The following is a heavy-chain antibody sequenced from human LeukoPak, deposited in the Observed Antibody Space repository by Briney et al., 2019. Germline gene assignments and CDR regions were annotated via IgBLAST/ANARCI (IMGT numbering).Heavy chain of an antibody. Sequence: PGGSLRLSCAASGFTFSSYWMSWVRQAPGKGLEWVAVISYDGSNKYYADSVKGRFTISRDNSKNTLYLQMNSLRAEDTAIYYCARSLPYGTTWYGRSDFWGQGTLVTVSS. V-gene: IGHV3-30*03. CDR2: ISYDGSNK. CDR3: ARSLPYGTTWYGRSDF. D-gene: IGHD6-13*01. CDR1: GFTFSSYW. J-gene: IGHJ4*02.